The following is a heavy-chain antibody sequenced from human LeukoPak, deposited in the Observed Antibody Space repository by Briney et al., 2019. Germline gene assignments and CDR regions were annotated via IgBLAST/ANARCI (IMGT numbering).Heavy chain of an antibody. J-gene: IGHJ4*02. CDR1: GYSFTTYW. Sequence: GESLKISCKGSGYSFTTYWIGWVRQMPGKGLEWMGIIHPGDSDTRYSPSFQGQVTFSVDKSTSTAYLQWSSLKASDAAMYYCATCSGGSCYSGPFDYWGQGTLVTVSS. D-gene: IGHD2-15*01. CDR2: IHPGDSDT. V-gene: IGHV5-51*01. CDR3: ATCSGGSCYSGPFDY.